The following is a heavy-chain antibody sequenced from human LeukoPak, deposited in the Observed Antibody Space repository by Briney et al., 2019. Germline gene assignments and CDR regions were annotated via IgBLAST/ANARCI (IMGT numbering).Heavy chain of an antibody. CDR3: ARAWLTGGSYYAMDV. J-gene: IGHJ6*02. V-gene: IGHV3-21*01. Sequence: EGSLRLSCAASEFTFNNYCMNWVRQAPGKGLEWVSSIYSSSSYIYYADSVKGRFTISRDNAKSSLYLQMNSLRAEDTAVYYCARAWLTGGSYYAMDVWGQGTTVTVSS. CDR2: IYSSSSYI. CDR1: EFTFNNYC. D-gene: IGHD3-10*01.